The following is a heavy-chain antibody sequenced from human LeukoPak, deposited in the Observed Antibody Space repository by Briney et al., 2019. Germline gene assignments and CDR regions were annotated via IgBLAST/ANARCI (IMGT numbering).Heavy chain of an antibody. D-gene: IGHD5-18*01. CDR3: ANGYGWEASYYYYYMDV. J-gene: IGHJ6*03. Sequence: ASVKVSCKASGYTFTSYGISWVRQAPGQGLEWMGWISAYNGNTNYAQKLQGRVTMTTDTSTSTAYMELRSLRSDDTAVYYCANGYGWEASYYYYYMDVWGKGTTVTISS. V-gene: IGHV1-18*01. CDR2: ISAYNGNT. CDR1: GYTFTSYG.